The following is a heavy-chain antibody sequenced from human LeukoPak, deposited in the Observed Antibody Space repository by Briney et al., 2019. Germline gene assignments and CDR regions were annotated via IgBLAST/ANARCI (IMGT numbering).Heavy chain of an antibody. Sequence: WSSVNVSCKASGGTFSSYAISWVRQAPGQGLEWMGRIIPIFGTANYAQKFQGRVTITTDESTSTAYMELSSLRSEDTAVYYCARDEPYYYYFDYWGQGTLVTVSS. J-gene: IGHJ4*02. D-gene: IGHD3-10*01. V-gene: IGHV1-69*05. CDR2: IIPIFGTA. CDR1: GGTFSSYA. CDR3: ARDEPYYYYFDY.